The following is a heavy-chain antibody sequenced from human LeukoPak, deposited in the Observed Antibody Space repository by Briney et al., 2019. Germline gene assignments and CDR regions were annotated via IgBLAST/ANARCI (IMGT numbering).Heavy chain of an antibody. J-gene: IGHJ6*03. D-gene: IGHD3-3*01. CDR1: GYTFTNYH. CDR2: IDPSGGST. V-gene: IGHV1-46*01. CDR3: ARGGSGRRRITISGEVIPRQYYYYMDV. Sequence: ASVKVSCKASGYTFTNYHMYWVRQAPGQGLEWMGIIDPSGGSTNYAQKFQGRVTMTRDMSTSTVYMELRRLRYEDTAVYYCARGGSGRRRITISGEVIPRQYYYYMDVWAKGTTVIVSS.